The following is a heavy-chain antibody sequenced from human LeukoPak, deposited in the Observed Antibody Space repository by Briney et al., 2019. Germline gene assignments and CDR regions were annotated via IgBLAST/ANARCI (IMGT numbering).Heavy chain of an antibody. Sequence: GGSLRLSCAVSGFSLSDYEMNWVRQAPGKGLVWVSRINRDGSTTKYADSVKGRFTVSRDNAKNTLNLQMNSLRAEDTAVYYCARDKKSGESSEIDYWGQGTLVTVSS. CDR3: ARDKKSGESSEIDY. CDR2: INRDGSTT. CDR1: GFSLSDYE. D-gene: IGHD3-10*01. J-gene: IGHJ4*02. V-gene: IGHV3-74*03.